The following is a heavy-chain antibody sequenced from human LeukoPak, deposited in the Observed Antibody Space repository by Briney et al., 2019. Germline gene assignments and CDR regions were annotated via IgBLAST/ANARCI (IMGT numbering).Heavy chain of an antibody. CDR1: GYTFTGYY. CDR2: INPNSGGT. Sequence: ASVKVSCKASGYTFTGYYMHWVRQAPGQGLAWMGWINPNSGGTNYAQKFQGWVTMTRDTSISTAYMELSRLRSDDTAVYYCARGLYVAGEEFNYWGQGTLVTVSS. V-gene: IGHV1-2*04. J-gene: IGHJ4*02. D-gene: IGHD6-19*01. CDR3: ARGLYVAGEEFNY.